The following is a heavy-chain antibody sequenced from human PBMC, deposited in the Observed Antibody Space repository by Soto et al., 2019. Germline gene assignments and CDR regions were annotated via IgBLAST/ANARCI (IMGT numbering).Heavy chain of an antibody. CDR2: ISYDGSNK. CDR1: GFTFSSYG. D-gene: IGHD4-17*01. CDR3: AKALFDYGRIGYYYYGMDV. Sequence: GGSLRLSCAASGFTFSSYGMHWVRQAPGKGLEWVAVISYDGSNKYYADSVKGRFTISRDNSKNTLYLQMNSLRAEDTAVYYCAKALFDYGRIGYYYYGMDVWGQGTTVTVSS. J-gene: IGHJ6*02. V-gene: IGHV3-30*18.